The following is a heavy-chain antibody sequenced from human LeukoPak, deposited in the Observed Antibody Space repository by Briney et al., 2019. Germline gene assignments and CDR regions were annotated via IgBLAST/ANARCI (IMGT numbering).Heavy chain of an antibody. CDR2: IYPGDSDT. Sequence: KTGESLKISCKGSGYSFTSYWIGWVRQMPGKGLEWMGIIYPGDSDTRYSPSFQGQVTISADKSISTAYLQWSSLKASDTAMYYCARRPHYYDSSGYGDPMDVWGQGTTVTVSS. V-gene: IGHV5-51*01. CDR3: ARRPHYYDSSGYGDPMDV. J-gene: IGHJ6*02. CDR1: GYSFTSYW. D-gene: IGHD3-22*01.